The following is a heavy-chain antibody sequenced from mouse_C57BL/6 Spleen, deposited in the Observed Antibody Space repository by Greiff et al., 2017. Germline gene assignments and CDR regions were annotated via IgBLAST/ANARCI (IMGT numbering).Heavy chain of an antibody. CDR3: ARSLYGNPYYYAMDY. CDR2: IDPSDSET. V-gene: IGHV1-52*01. D-gene: IGHD2-1*01. Sequence: QVQLQQPGAELVRPGSSVKLSCKASGYTFTSYWMHWVKQRPIQGLEWIGNIDPSDSETHYNQKFKDKATLTVDKSSSTAYMQLSSLTSEDSAVYYCARSLYGNPYYYAMDYWGQGTSVTVSS. J-gene: IGHJ4*01. CDR1: GYTFTSYW.